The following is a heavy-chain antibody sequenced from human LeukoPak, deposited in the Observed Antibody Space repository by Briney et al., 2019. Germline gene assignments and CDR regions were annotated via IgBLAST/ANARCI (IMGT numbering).Heavy chain of an antibody. CDR2: ISGSGDST. D-gene: IGHD2-2*02. J-gene: IGHJ6*03. Sequence: GGSLRLSCAGSGFTFSSFTMTWVCQAPGKGLEWLSVISGSGDSTYYADSVKGRFTISRDNSKNTLYMQMNSLRVEDTAIYYCAKGYCSSASCYRPSYYYMDVWGKGTTVTVSS. V-gene: IGHV3-23*01. CDR1: GFTFSSFT. CDR3: AKGYCSSASCYRPSYYYMDV.